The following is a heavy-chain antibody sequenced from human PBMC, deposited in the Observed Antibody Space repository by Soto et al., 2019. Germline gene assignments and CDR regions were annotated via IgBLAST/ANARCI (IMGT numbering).Heavy chain of an antibody. J-gene: IGHJ4*02. CDR1: GYTFTSYG. CDR3: AAFVYDILTGYYRGDFDY. Sequence: QVPLVQSGAEVKKPGASVKVSCKASGYTFTSYGISWVRQAPGQGLEWMGWISAYNGNTNYAQKLQGRVTMTTDTSTSTAYMELRSLRSDDTAVYYCAAFVYDILTGYYRGDFDYWGQGTLVTVSS. V-gene: IGHV1-18*01. CDR2: ISAYNGNT. D-gene: IGHD3-9*01.